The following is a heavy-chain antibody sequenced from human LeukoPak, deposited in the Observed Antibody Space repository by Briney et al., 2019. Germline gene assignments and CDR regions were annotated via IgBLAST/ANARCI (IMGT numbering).Heavy chain of an antibody. D-gene: IGHD1-26*01. CDR1: GGSFSGYY. V-gene: IGHV4-34*01. CDR3: HSGSYYHDY. Sequence: PSETLSLTCAVYGGSFSGYYWSWIRQPPGKGLEWIGEINHSGSTNYNPSLKSRVTISVDTSKNQFSLKLSSVTAADTAVYYCHSGSYYHDYWGQGTLVTVSS. CDR2: INHSGST. J-gene: IGHJ4*02.